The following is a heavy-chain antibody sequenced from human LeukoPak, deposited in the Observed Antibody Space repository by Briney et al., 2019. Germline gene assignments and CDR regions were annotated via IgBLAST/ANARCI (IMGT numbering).Heavy chain of an antibody. CDR3: ANDSSATAILRVTDTSAPFDY. Sequence: HPGGSLRLSCTASGFTFSIYAMSWVRQAPGKGLEWVSAISGSGGSTYYADSVKGRFTISRDNSKNTLYLQMNSRRAEDTAVYYCANDSSATAILRVTDTSAPFDYWGQGTLVTVSS. CDR1: GFTFSIYA. J-gene: IGHJ4*02. CDR2: ISGSGGST. V-gene: IGHV3-23*01. D-gene: IGHD2-2*02.